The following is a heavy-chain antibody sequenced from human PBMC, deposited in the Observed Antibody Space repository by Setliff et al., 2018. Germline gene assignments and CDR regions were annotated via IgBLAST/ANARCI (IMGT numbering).Heavy chain of an antibody. CDR1: GFAFSTYA. J-gene: IGHJ3*01. Sequence: LRLSCAASGFAFSTYAMHWVRQAPGKGLEWAGRIKSYGSGGTIDYAAPVEGRFTISRDDSKNTVYLQMSSLKIEDTAVYYCVHNADFIGTFNTWGQGTMVTVSS. D-gene: IGHD2-8*01. V-gene: IGHV3-15*01. CDR3: VHNADFIGTFNT. CDR2: IKSYGSGGTI.